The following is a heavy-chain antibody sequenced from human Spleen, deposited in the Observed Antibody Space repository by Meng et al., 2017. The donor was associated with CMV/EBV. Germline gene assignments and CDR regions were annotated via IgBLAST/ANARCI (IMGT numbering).Heavy chain of an antibody. CDR2: ITSTSTFF. J-gene: IGHJ5*01. CDR3: ARGGIFGGAYSPYNYFDS. D-gene: IGHD3-10*01. Sequence: GGSLRLSCAASGSNFGTSTMSWVRQAPGKGLEWVADITSTSTFFHYGDSVRGRFTISRDNANNSLFLQMDSLRGEDTAVYYCARGGIFGGAYSPYNYFDSWGQGTLVTVSS. V-gene: IGHV3-21*01. CDR1: GSNFGTST.